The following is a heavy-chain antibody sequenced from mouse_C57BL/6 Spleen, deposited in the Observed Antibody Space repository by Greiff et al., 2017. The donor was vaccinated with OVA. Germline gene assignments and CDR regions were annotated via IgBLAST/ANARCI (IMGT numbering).Heavy chain of an antibody. J-gene: IGHJ2*01. V-gene: IGHV1-61*01. Sequence: VQLQQPGAELVRPGSSVKLSCTASGFTFTSYWMDWVQQRPGQGLEWIGNIYPSDSETYYDQKFKDKVTLTVDKTASTAYKQLSSLTSADYAVYYCARKETGTDYWGQGTTLTVSS. CDR1: GFTFTSYW. D-gene: IGHD4-1*01. CDR3: ARKETGTDY. CDR2: IYPSDSET.